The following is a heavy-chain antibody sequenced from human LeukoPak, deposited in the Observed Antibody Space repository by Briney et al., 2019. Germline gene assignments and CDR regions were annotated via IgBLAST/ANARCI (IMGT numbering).Heavy chain of an antibody. J-gene: IGHJ4*02. CDR1: GFTFSNYA. CDR2: VTGSGGST. D-gene: IGHD3-9*01. Sequence: GASLRLSCVASGFTFSNYAMSWVRQAPGKRLEWVSAVTGSGGSTYYADSVKGRFTTSRGNSRNTLFLQMNSLRAEDTAIYYCAKWGDFDILTGYYVSDFWGQGALVTVSS. V-gene: IGHV3-23*01. CDR3: AKWGDFDILTGYYVSDF.